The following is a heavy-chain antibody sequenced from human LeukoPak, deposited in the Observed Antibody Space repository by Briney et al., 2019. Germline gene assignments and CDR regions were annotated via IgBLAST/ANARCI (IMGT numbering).Heavy chain of an antibody. Sequence: GGSLRLSCAASGFTFSNYAMSWVRQAPGEGLEWVSSISTAGGSTYYADSVKGRFTISRDNAKNSLYLQMNSLRAEDTAVYYCARGGYDYVWGSYQNDYWGQGTLVTVSS. J-gene: IGHJ4*02. CDR1: GFTFSNYA. V-gene: IGHV3-23*01. CDR3: ARGGYDYVWGSYQNDY. CDR2: ISTAGGST. D-gene: IGHD3-16*01.